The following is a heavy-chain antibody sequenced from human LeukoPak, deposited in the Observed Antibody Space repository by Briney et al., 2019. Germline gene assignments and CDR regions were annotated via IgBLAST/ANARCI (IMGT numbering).Heavy chain of an antibody. CDR2: IKRDGSEK. Sequence: PGGSLRLSCAASGFTLSSYWMSWVRQAPGKGLEWVANIKRDGSEKYYADSVKGRFTISRDNAKNSLFLQMSSLRVEDTAVYYCVKDDGAVKPCWGQGTLVTVSS. J-gene: IGHJ4*02. CDR1: GFTLSSYW. D-gene: IGHD6-19*01. V-gene: IGHV3-7*01. CDR3: VKDDGAVKPC.